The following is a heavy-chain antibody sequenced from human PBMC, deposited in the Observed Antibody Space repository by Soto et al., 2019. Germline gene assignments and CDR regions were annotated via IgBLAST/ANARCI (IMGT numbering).Heavy chain of an antibody. CDR3: AREGGSSGYYSHSTFFDY. CDR2: IIPIFGTA. CDR1: GGTFSSYA. V-gene: IGHV1-69*13. J-gene: IGHJ4*02. D-gene: IGHD3-22*01. Sequence: SVKVSCKASGGTFSSYAISWVRQAPGQGLEWMGGIIPIFGTANYAQKFQGRVTITADESTSTAYMELSSLRSEDTAVYYCAREGGSSGYYSHSTFFDYWGQGTLVTVSS.